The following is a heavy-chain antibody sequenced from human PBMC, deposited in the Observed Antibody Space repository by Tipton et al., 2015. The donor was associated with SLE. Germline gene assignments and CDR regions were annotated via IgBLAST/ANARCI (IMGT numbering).Heavy chain of an antibody. J-gene: IGHJ4*02. CDR3: ARDLGYSSGWARDY. Sequence: TLSLTCTVSGGSISSSSYYWGWIRLPPGKGLEWIGSIYYSGSTYYNPSLKSRVTISVDTSKNQFSLKLSSVTAADTAVYYCARDLGYSSGWARDYWGQGTLVTVSS. CDR1: GGSISSSSYY. D-gene: IGHD6-19*01. CDR2: IYYSGST. V-gene: IGHV4-39*07.